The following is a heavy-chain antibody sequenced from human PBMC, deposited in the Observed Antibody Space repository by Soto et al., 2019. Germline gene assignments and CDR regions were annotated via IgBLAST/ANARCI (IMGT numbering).Heavy chain of an antibody. CDR1: GFTFSSYG. CDR3: ARDRWPTSSSYVSLDI. CDR2: IWYDGTIK. D-gene: IGHD3-16*01. V-gene: IGHV3-33*01. J-gene: IGHJ3*02. Sequence: QMQLVESGGGVVQPGRSLRLSCTVSGFTFSSYGMHWVRQAPGKGLEWVSIIWYDGTIKYYVDSVRGRFTVSRDNPKNSLYLEMTTLRAEDTAIYYCARDRWPTSSSYVSLDIWGRGTMVTVSS.